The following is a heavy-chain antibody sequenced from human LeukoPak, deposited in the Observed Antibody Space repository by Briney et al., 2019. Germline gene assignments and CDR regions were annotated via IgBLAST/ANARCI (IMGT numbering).Heavy chain of an antibody. CDR3: TRGLSSRGFDP. CDR2: IRQDDSEK. Sequence: GGSLRLSCAASGFTFSSYAMSWVRQAPGKGLEWVGNIRQDDSEKNYVDSVKGRFTISRDNAKNTLYLQMNSLRAEDTAVYYCTRGLSSRGFDPWGQGTLVTVSS. J-gene: IGHJ5*02. D-gene: IGHD2-21*02. V-gene: IGHV3-7*01. CDR1: GFTFSSYA.